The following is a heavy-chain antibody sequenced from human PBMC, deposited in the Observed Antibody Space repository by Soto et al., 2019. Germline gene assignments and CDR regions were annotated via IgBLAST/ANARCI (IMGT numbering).Heavy chain of an antibody. Sequence: SETLSLTCTVSGGSISSYYWSWIRQPPGKGLEWIGYIYYSGSTNYNPSLKSRVTISVDTPKNQFSLKLSSVTAADTAVYYCARTGIAGYEYYFDYWGQGTLVTVSS. CDR2: IYYSGST. D-gene: IGHD6-13*01. CDR3: ARTGIAGYEYYFDY. J-gene: IGHJ4*02. V-gene: IGHV4-59*08. CDR1: GGSISSYY.